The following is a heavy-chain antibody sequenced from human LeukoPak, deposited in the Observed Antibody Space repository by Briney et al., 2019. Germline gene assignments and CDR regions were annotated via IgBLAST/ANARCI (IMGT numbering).Heavy chain of an antibody. CDR3: ADPYGITIFGVVTPLDY. Sequence: GGSLRLSCAASGFSFTNHAMSWVRQAPGKGLEWVSAISSSGGSTYYADSVKGRFTISRDNSKNTLYLQMNSLRAEDTAVYYCADPYGITIFGVVTPLDYWGQGTLVTVSS. J-gene: IGHJ4*02. D-gene: IGHD3-3*01. CDR1: GFSFTNHA. V-gene: IGHV3-23*01. CDR2: ISSSGGST.